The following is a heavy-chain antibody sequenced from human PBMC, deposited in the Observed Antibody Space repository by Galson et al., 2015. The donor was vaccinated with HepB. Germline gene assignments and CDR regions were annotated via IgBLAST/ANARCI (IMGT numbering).Heavy chain of an antibody. CDR2: MSDNGDNT. D-gene: IGHD6-19*01. Sequence: SLRLSCAASGFIFSSSAMSWVRQAPGKGLEWVSGMSDNGDNTFYADSVKGRFTISRDISKNTVYLQMNSLRVEDTAVYYCATRSGASGWYSYFQHRGQGTLVTVSS. V-gene: IGHV3-23*01. CDR3: ATRSGASGWYSYFQH. CDR1: GFIFSSSA. J-gene: IGHJ1*01.